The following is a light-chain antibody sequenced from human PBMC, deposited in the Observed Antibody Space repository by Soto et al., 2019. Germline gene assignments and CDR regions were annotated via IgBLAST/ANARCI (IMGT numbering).Light chain of an antibody. CDR1: QSIRNY. Sequence: DIQMTQSPSSLSASVGDRVTICCRASQSIRNYVSWYQQKPGTAPKLLIRAASTLQSGVPSRFSGSGSGTDFTLTISSLQIEDFATYFCQQTDSTPQTFGQGTNVEI. CDR3: QQTDSTPQT. V-gene: IGKV1-39*01. CDR2: AAS. J-gene: IGKJ1*01.